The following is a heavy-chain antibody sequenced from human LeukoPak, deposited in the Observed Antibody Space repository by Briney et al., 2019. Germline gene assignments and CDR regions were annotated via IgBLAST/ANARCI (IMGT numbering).Heavy chain of an antibody. J-gene: IGHJ4*02. CDR3: ATTPVPAALNY. CDR1: GGSFSGYY. D-gene: IGHD2-2*01. V-gene: IGHV4-34*01. Sequence: PSESLSLTCAVYGGSFSGYYWSWIRQPPGKGLEWIGEINHSGSTNYNPSLKSRVTISVDTSKNQFSLKLSSVTAADTAVYYCATTPVPAALNYWGQGTLVTVSS. CDR2: INHSGST.